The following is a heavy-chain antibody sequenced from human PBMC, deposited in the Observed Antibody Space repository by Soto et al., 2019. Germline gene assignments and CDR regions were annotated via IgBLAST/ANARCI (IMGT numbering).Heavy chain of an antibody. CDR2: IYYSGST. J-gene: IGHJ4*02. D-gene: IGHD6-19*01. Sequence: PSETMSLTCTVSGGSISSYYWSWIRQPPGKGLEWIGYIYYSGSTNYNPSLKSRVTISVDTPKNQFSLKLSSVTAADTAVYYCERRTCRLAIDYWGQGTLVTVSS. CDR3: ERRTCRLAIDY. V-gene: IGHV4-59*08. CDR1: GGSISSYY.